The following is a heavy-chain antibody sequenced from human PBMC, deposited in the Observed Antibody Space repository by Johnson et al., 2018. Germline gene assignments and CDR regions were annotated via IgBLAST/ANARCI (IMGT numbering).Heavy chain of an antibody. V-gene: IGHV3-23*04. D-gene: IGHD3-10*01. CDR2: ISGSGGST. CDR1: GFTFSSYA. CDR3: AKAELPMFRGVTYSYYYDGMDV. Sequence: EQLVEGGGGLVQPGGSLSLLCAASGFTFSSYAMSWVRQAPGKGLEWVSAISGSGGSTYYADPVKGRFTISRDNPKNTRYLQMNSLRAEDTAEYYCAKAELPMFRGVTYSYYYDGMDVWGQGTTVTVSS. J-gene: IGHJ6*02.